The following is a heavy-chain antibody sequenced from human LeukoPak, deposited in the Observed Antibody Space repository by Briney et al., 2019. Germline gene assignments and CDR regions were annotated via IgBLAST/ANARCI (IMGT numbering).Heavy chain of an antibody. Sequence: GGSLRLSCAASGCIFSNYAMSWVRQAPGKGLEWVSAIGGRDGGTYYADSVKGRFTVSRDDPKNTLYLQMNTLRAEDTAVYYCAKWGDYDILTGYYGSDYWGQGTLVTVSS. CDR3: AKWGDYDILTGYYGSDY. J-gene: IGHJ4*02. CDR2: IGGRDGGT. D-gene: IGHD3-9*01. CDR1: GCIFSNYA. V-gene: IGHV3-23*01.